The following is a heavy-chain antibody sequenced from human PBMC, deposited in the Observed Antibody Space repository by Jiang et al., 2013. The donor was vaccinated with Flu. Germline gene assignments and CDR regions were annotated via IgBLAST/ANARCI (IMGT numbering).Heavy chain of an antibody. CDR1: GFTFSSYG. V-gene: IGHV3-33*08. Sequence: VQLVESGGGVVQPGRSLRLSCAASGFTFSSYGMHWVRQAPGKGLEWVAVIWYDGSNKYYADSVKGRFTISRDNSKNTLYLQMNSLRAEDTAVYYCARDGPAAMKGIAAALDYWGQGTLVTVSS. CDR3: ARDGPAAMKGIAAALDY. D-gene: IGHD6-13*01. CDR2: IWYDGSNK. J-gene: IGHJ4*02.